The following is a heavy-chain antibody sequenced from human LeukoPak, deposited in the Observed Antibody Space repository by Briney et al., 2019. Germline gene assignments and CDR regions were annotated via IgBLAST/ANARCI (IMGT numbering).Heavy chain of an antibody. CDR2: VYSSGSI. D-gene: IGHD3-3*01. CDR1: GGSISSSSYF. J-gene: IGHJ4*02. CDR3: TRDMEYPGAGFDY. Sequence: SETLSLTCTVSGGSISSSSYFWAWVRQPPGKGLEWIGSVYSSGSIYYNPSLRSQITISIDTSKNQFSLKLTSVAAADTAMYYCTRDMEYPGAGFDYWGQGIPVTVSS. V-gene: IGHV4-39*07.